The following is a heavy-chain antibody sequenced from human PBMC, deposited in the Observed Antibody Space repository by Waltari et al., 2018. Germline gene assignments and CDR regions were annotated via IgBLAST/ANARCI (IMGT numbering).Heavy chain of an antibody. CDR1: GFSLSTSGVG. V-gene: IGHV2-5*02. CDR2: IFWDDVK. D-gene: IGHD2-2*01. J-gene: IGHJ3*02. CDR3: AHRRGASNTGGAFDI. Sequence: QSTLKESGPTLVKPTQTLTLTCVFSGFSLSTSGVGVGWIRQPPGKALEWLAVIFWDDVKRYSPSLKSRLTITKDTSKNQVVLTLTNVDPVDTATYYCAHRRGASNTGGAFDICGQGTTVTVSS.